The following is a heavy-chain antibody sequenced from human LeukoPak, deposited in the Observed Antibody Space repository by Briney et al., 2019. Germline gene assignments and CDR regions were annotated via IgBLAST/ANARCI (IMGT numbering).Heavy chain of an antibody. J-gene: IGHJ5*02. Sequence: SETLSLTCTVSGYSISSGYYWGWIRQPPGKGLEWIGSIYHSGSTYYNPSLKSRVTISVDTSKNQFSLKLSSVTAADTAVYYCARWGDYRPHPSENWFDPWGQGTLVTVSS. CDR1: GYSISSGYY. CDR2: IYHSGST. CDR3: ARWGDYRPHPSENWFDP. V-gene: IGHV4-38-2*02. D-gene: IGHD4-17*01.